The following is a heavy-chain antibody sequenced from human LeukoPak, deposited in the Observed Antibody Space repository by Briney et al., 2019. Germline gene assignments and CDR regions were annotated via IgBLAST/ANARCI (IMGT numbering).Heavy chain of an antibody. V-gene: IGHV1-69*04. Sequence: SVKVSCKASGDTFSSYAISWVRQAPGQGLEWMGRIIPVIGIQNYAQKVQGRVSITADKSTNTAYMELSSLRSEDTAVYYCASGLRLTLVRGGTTNSYFGMDVWGQGTTVTVSS. CDR1: GDTFSSYA. J-gene: IGHJ6*02. D-gene: IGHD3-10*01. CDR2: IIPVIGIQ. CDR3: ASGLRLTLVRGGTTNSYFGMDV.